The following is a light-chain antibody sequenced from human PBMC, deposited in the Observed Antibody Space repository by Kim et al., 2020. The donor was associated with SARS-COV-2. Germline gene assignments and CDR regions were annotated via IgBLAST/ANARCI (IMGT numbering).Light chain of an antibody. CDR3: ESWDDDLGGPV. CDR2: TNS. CDR1: GANIGSNY. Sequence: GKRVTISCSGDGANIGSNYIYWHQQLPGTAPKLLIYTNSERPSGVPDRFSGSKSGASTSMAISDLRSEDEADYFCESWDDDLGGPVFGGGTKLTVL. V-gene: IGLV1-47*01. J-gene: IGLJ3*02.